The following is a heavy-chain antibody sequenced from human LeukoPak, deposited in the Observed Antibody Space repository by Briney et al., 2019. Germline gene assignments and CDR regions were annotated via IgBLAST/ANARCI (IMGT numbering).Heavy chain of an antibody. CDR3: ARLVIIPATRLSTYYYYYMDV. D-gene: IGHD2-15*01. CDR1: GGSFGGFY. V-gene: IGHV4-34*01. J-gene: IGHJ6*03. CDR2: IDHSGST. Sequence: SETLSLTCAVYGGSFGGFYWSWIRQPPGKGLEWVGEIDHSGSTNYNPSLKSRTTMSVDTSKNQVSLKLTSVTAADTAVYYCARLVIIPATRLSTYYYYYMDVWGKGTTVTVSS.